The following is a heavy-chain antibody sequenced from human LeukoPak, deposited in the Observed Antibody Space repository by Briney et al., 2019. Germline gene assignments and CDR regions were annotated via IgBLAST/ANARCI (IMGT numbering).Heavy chain of an antibody. Sequence: PGGSLRLSCAASGFTFSSYAMSWVRQAPGKGREWVSAISGSGGSTYYADSVKGRFTISRDNSKNTLYLQMNSLRAEDTAVYYCAKPSGKWELRSNFDYWGQGTLVTASS. J-gene: IGHJ4*02. CDR1: GFTFSSYA. CDR2: ISGSGGST. CDR3: AKPSGKWELRSNFDY. D-gene: IGHD1-26*01. V-gene: IGHV3-23*01.